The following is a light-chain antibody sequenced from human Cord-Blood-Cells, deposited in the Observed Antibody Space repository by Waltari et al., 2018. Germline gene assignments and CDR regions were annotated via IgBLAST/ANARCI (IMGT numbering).Light chain of an antibody. CDR2: DAS. CDR3: QQRSNWPPMYT. V-gene: IGKV3-11*01. J-gene: IGKJ2*01. Sequence: EILLTQSPATLSLSPGERATSSCRASQSVSSYLAWYQQKPGQAPRLLIYDASNRATGIPARFSGSGSGTDFTLTISSLEPEDFAVYYCQQRSNWPPMYTFGQGTKLEIK. CDR1: QSVSSY.